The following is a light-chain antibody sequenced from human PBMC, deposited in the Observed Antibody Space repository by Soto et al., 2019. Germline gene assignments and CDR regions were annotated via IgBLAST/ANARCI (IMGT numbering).Light chain of an antibody. CDR2: EVS. Sequence: QSALTQPASVSGSPGQSITISCTGTSSDVGGYNYVSWYQQHPGKAPKLLFYEVSNRPSGVSHRFSGSKSGNTASLTISGLQAEDDADDYCISFTSINTWVFGGGTTLTVL. J-gene: IGLJ3*02. CDR1: SSDVGGYNY. V-gene: IGLV2-14*01. CDR3: ISFTSINTWV.